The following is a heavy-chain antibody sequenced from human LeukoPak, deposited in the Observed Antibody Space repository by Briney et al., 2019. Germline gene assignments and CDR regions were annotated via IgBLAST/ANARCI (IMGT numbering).Heavy chain of an antibody. CDR3: ARQNLYYYGSGSYNDY. Sequence: PSETLSLTCTVSGGSISSSSDYWGWIRQPPGKGLEWIGSIYYSGSTYYNPSLKSRVTISVDTSKNQFSLKLSSVTAADTAVYYCARQNLYYYGSGSYNDYWGQGTLVTVSS. J-gene: IGHJ4*02. CDR1: GGSISSSSDY. V-gene: IGHV4-39*01. D-gene: IGHD3-10*01. CDR2: IYYSGST.